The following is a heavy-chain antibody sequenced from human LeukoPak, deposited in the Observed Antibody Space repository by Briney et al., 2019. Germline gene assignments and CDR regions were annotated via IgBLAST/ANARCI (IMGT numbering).Heavy chain of an antibody. V-gene: IGHV3-15*01. CDR1: GFTLSNAW. D-gene: IGHD6-13*01. CDR3: TTGKRLAAAGPWEVYYYGMDV. J-gene: IGHJ6*02. CDR2: IKSKTDGGTT. Sequence: GGSLRLSCAASGFTLSNAWMSWVRQAPGKGLEWVGRIKSKTDGGTTDYAAPVKGRFTISRDDSKNTLYLQMNSLKTEDTAVYYCTTGKRLAAAGPWEVYYYGMDVWGQGTTVTVSS.